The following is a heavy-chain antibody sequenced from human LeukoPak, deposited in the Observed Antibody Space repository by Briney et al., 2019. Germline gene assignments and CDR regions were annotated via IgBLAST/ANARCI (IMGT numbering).Heavy chain of an antibody. CDR1: EFSVGSNY. J-gene: IGHJ4*02. CDR2: IYSGGST. D-gene: IGHD3-16*02. V-gene: IGHV3-53*01. CDR3: AAQKRGNYRPYYFDY. Sequence: GGSLRLSCAASEFSVGSNYMTWVRQAPGKGLEWVSLIYSGGSTYYADSVKGRFTLSRDNSKNTLYLQMNSLRAEDTALYYCAAQKRGNYRPYYFDYWGQGTLVTVSS.